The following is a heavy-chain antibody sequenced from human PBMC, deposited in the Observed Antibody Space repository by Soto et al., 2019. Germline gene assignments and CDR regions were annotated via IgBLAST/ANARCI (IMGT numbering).Heavy chain of an antibody. CDR2: MNPNSGNT. CDR3: ARGGKDCSGGSCSLYYYYYYMDV. J-gene: IGHJ6*03. Sequence: ASVKVSCKASGYTFTSYDINWVRQATGQGLEWMGWMNPNSGNTGYAQKFQGRVTMTRNTSISTAYMELSSLRSEDTAVYYCARGGKDCSGGSCSLYYYYYYMDVWGKGTTVTVSS. V-gene: IGHV1-8*01. CDR1: GYTFTSYD. D-gene: IGHD2-15*01.